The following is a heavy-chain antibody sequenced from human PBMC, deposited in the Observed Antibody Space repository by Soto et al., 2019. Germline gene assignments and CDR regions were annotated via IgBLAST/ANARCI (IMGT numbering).Heavy chain of an antibody. D-gene: IGHD4-17*01. V-gene: IGHV4-34*01. J-gene: IGHJ5*02. CDR1: GGSFSGYS. CDR3: ARGRTSVTSREYNWFDP. CDR2: INHSGST. Sequence: SETLSLTCAVYGGSFSGYSWSWIRQPPGKGLEWVGEINHSGSTNYNPSLKSRVTISVDTSKNQFSLKLSSVTAADTAVYYCARGRTSVTSREYNWFDPWGQGTLVTVSS.